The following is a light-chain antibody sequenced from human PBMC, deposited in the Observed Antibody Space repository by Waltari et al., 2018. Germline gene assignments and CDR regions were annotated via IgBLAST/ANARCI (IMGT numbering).Light chain of an antibody. CDR2: GAT. V-gene: IGKV3-15*01. CDR1: QSVSSN. J-gene: IGKJ4*01. CDR3: QQYNNWLLLT. Sequence: EVVMTQSPATLSVSPGDRATLSCRASQSVSSNLAWYQQKPGQAPRLLVHGATTRATGIPARFSGSGSGTKFTLTISSLQSEDFAVYYCQQYNNWLLLTFGGGTKVEIK.